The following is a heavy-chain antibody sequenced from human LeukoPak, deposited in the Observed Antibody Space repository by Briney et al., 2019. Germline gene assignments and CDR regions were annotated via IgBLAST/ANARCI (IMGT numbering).Heavy chain of an antibody. CDR2: IYSDGST. J-gene: IGHJ4*02. D-gene: IGHD5-24*01. Sequence: PGGSLRLSCAASGLIVSTKYMSWVRQAPGKGLEWVSVIYSDGSTSYADSVKGRFTISRDNSKNMLYLQMNSLRAEDTAVYYCVRDDGYSPYDYWGQGTLVTVSS. CDR1: GLIVSTKY. V-gene: IGHV3-53*01. CDR3: VRDDGYSPYDY.